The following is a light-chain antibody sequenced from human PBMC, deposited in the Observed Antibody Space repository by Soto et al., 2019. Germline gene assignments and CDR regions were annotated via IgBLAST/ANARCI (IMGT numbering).Light chain of an antibody. CDR2: GAS. CDR3: QQYNNWPLT. CDR1: QSVSSN. Sequence: EIVMTQSPATLSVSPGERATLSCRASQSVSSNLAWYQQKPGQAPRLLIYGASTRATGIPDRFSGSGSGTEFTLTISRLQSEDFGVYYCQQYNNWPLTFGGGTKVEIK. J-gene: IGKJ4*01. V-gene: IGKV3-15*01.